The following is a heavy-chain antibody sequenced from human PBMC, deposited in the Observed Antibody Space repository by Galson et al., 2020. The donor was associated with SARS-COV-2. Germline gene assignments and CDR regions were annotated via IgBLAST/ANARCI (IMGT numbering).Heavy chain of an antibody. V-gene: IGHV4-39*01. J-gene: IGHJ4*02. CDR3: ARQLDQYYDILTGYRLGPFFDY. D-gene: IGHD3-9*01. CDR2: IYYSGST. Sequence: SETLSLTCTVSGGSISSSSYYWGWIRQPPGKGLEWIGSIYYSGSTYYNPSLKSRVTISVDTSKNQFSLKLSSVTAADTAVYYCARQLDQYYDILTGYRLGPFFDYWGQGTLVTVSS. CDR1: GGSISSSSYY.